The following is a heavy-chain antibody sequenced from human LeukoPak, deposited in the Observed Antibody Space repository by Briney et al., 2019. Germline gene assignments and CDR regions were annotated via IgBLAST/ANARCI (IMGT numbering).Heavy chain of an antibody. Sequence: SETLSLTCAVYGGSLSNHYWSWIRQPPGKGLEWIGEINHSGSTKYNPSLKSRVTISVDTSKNQFSLKLSSVTAADTAVYYCARGEVVVDTDAFDIWGQGTMVTVFS. CDR3: ARGEVVVDTDAFDI. J-gene: IGHJ3*02. CDR1: GGSLSNHY. V-gene: IGHV4-34*01. D-gene: IGHD2-15*01. CDR2: INHSGST.